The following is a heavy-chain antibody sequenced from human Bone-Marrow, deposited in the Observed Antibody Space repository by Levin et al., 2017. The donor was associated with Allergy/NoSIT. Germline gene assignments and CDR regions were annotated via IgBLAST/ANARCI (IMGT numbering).Heavy chain of an antibody. J-gene: IGHJ3*02. V-gene: IGHV3-48*01. CDR2: ISSSSSTI. CDR1: GFTFSSYS. D-gene: IGHD6-19*01. Sequence: GESLKISCAASGFTFSSYSMNWVRQAPGKGLEWVSYISSSSSTIYYADSVKGRFTISRDNAKNSLYLQMNSLRAEDTAVYYCASSSGWYFMTSGDAFDIWGQGTMVTVSS. CDR3: ASSSGWYFMTSGDAFDI.